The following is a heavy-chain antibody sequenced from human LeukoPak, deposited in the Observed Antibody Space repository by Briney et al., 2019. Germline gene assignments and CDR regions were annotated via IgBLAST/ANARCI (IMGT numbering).Heavy chain of an antibody. CDR2: IYYSGST. CDR1: GGSISSYY. J-gene: IGHJ5*02. CDR3: ARKSNNCFDP. Sequence: SETLSLTCTVSGGSISSYYWSWIRQPPGKGLEWIGYIYYSGSTNYNPSLKSRVTISVDTSKNQFSLKLSSVTAADTAVYYCARKSNNCFDPWGQGTLVTVSS. V-gene: IGHV4-59*01.